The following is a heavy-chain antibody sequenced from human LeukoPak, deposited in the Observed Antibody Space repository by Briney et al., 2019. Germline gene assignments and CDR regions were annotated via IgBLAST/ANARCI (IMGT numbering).Heavy chain of an antibody. V-gene: IGHV5-51*01. Sequence: GGALQISWKGSGYLFTSYWIGWGRQLPGKGVEGMGIIYPGECDTRYSPSFEGQVTISEDKCNSTTYLQWSSLKASDTAMFYCARWGGSIAAAAGSYFDYWGQGTLVTVSS. CDR2: IYPGECDT. CDR3: ARWGGSIAAAAGSYFDY. D-gene: IGHD6-13*01. CDR1: GYLFTSYW. J-gene: IGHJ4*02.